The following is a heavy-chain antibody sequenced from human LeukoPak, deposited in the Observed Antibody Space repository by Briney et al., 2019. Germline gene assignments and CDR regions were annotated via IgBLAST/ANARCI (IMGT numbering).Heavy chain of an antibody. V-gene: IGHV1-69*04. CDR2: IIPILGIA. CDR3: AAQIAAAGYFDY. CDR1: GGTFTSYA. D-gene: IGHD6-13*01. J-gene: IGHJ4*02. Sequence: SVKVSCTASGGTFTSYAISGVRQAPGQGLEWMGRIIPILGIANYAQKFQGRVTITADKSTSTAYMELSSLRSEDTAVYYCAAQIAAAGYFDYWGQGTLVTVSS.